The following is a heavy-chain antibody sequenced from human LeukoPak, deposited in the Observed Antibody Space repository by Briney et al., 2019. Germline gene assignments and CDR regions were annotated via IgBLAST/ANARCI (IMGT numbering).Heavy chain of an antibody. D-gene: IGHD1-26*01. CDR2: IRYDGNNK. CDR3: AKYPGGFTGIVNYYHMDV. J-gene: IGHJ6*03. V-gene: IGHV3-30*02. Sequence: GGSLRLSCTASGFTFSTYGMHWVRQAPGKGLEWVAFIRYDGNNKYYADSVKGRFTISRDNSKNTLFLQMNSLRAEDTALYYCAKYPGGFTGIVNYYHMDVWGKGTTVTVSS. CDR1: GFTFSTYG.